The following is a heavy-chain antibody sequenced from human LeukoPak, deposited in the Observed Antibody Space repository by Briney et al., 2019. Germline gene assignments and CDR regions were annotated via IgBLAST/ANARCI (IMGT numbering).Heavy chain of an antibody. CDR2: IWFDGSNI. V-gene: IGHV3-33*08. CDR3: ARDSLPMAVTGPFDH. CDR1: GFTFSSYW. Sequence: GGSLRLSCAASGFTFSSYWMHWVRQAPGKGLEWVTSIWFDGSNIHYADSVKGRVIISRDNSKSALYLQMNSLRAEDTAIYYCARDSLPMAVTGPFDHWGQGALVTVSS. J-gene: IGHJ4*02. D-gene: IGHD6-19*01.